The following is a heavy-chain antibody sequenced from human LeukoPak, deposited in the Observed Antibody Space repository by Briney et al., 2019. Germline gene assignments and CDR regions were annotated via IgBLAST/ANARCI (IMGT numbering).Heavy chain of an antibody. D-gene: IGHD2-15*01. Sequence: ASVKVSCKASGGTFSSYAISWVRQAPGQGLEWMGGIIPIFGTANYAQKFQGRVTITADESTSTAYMELSSLRSEDTAVHYCVGGEELDEYCSGGSCLHHDYWGQGTLVTVSS. V-gene: IGHV1-69*13. J-gene: IGHJ4*02. CDR2: IIPIFGTA. CDR3: VGGEELDEYCSGGSCLHHDY. CDR1: GGTFSSYA.